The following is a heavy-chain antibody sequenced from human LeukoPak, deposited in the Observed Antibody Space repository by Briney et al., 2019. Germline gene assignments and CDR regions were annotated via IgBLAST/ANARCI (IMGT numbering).Heavy chain of an antibody. CDR3: AKDMYRGEWELPEYYFDC. CDR1: GFTFDDYA. J-gene: IGHJ4*02. CDR2: ISWNSGSI. Sequence: GGSLRLSCAASGFTFDDYAMHWVRQAPGKGLEWVSGISWNSGSIGYADSVKGRFTISRDNAKNSLYLQMNSLRAEDTALYYCAKDMYRGEWELPEYYFDCWGQGTLVTVSS. V-gene: IGHV3-9*01. D-gene: IGHD1-26*01.